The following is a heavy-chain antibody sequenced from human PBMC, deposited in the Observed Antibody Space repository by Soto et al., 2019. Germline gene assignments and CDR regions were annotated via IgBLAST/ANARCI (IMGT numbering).Heavy chain of an antibody. CDR2: IYYSGST. CDR3: ARYSGSFLWYFDL. J-gene: IGHJ2*01. CDR1: GGSISTHY. D-gene: IGHD6-13*01. Sequence: PSETLSLTCSVSGGSISTHYWSWIRQPPGKGLEWIGYIYYSGSTNYNPSLKSRVTISLDSSKNQFSLKLSSVTAADTAVYYCARYSGSFLWYFDLWGRGSLVTVSS. V-gene: IGHV4-59*08.